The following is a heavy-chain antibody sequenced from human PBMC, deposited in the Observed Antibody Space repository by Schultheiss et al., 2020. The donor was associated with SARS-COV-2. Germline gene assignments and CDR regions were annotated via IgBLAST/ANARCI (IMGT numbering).Heavy chain of an antibody. CDR3: VTGGGRLCNY. CDR2: ISGSGGST. J-gene: IGHJ4*02. V-gene: IGHV3-64*04. D-gene: IGHD2/OR15-2a*01. CDR1: GFTFSSYA. Sequence: GGSLRLSCAASGFTFSSYAMHWVRQAPGKGLEYVSAISGSGGSTYYADSVKGRFTISRDNAKNSLYLQMNSLRAEDTAEYYCVTGGGRLCNYWGQGTLVTVSS.